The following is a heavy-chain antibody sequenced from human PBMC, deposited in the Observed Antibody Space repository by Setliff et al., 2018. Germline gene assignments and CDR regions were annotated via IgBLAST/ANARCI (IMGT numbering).Heavy chain of an antibody. D-gene: IGHD6-13*01. CDR1: GGTFSSYA. J-gene: IGHJ6*03. CDR2: IIPIFGTA. V-gene: IGHV1-69*05. CDR3: ARGGGAPYSLAPYYHMDV. Sequence: RASVKVSCKASGGTFSSYAISWVRQAPGQGLEWMGGIIPIFGTANYAQKFQGRVTITTDESTSTAYMELSSLRSDDTALYYCARGGGAPYSLAPYYHMDVWGKGTTVTVSS.